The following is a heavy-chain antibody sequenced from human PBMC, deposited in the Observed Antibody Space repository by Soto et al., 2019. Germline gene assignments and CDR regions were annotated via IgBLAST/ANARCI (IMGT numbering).Heavy chain of an antibody. V-gene: IGHV3-23*01. CDR2: ISGSGDNT. CDR3: GRKSYYEYCMDV. CDR1: GFTFSSYA. J-gene: IGHJ6*03. Sequence: GGSLRLSCAASGFTFSSYAMSWVRQAPGKGLEWVSAISGSGDNTYYADSVKGRFTISRDNSRNTLYLQMNSLRAEDTAVYYCGRKSYYEYCMDVWGKGTTVTVSS.